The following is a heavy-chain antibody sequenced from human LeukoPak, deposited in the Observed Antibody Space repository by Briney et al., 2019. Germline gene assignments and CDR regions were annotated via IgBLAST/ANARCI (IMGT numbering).Heavy chain of an antibody. CDR2: IIPIFATT. Sequence: ASVKVSCKASGGTFSSYAISWVRQAPGQGLEWMGGIIPIFATTNFAQKFQGRVTITADESTSTAYMELSSLRSEDTAVYYCARQLERRYYYYMDVWGKGTTVTVSS. D-gene: IGHD1-1*01. J-gene: IGHJ6*03. V-gene: IGHV1-69*13. CDR3: ARQLERRYYYYMDV. CDR1: GGTFSSYA.